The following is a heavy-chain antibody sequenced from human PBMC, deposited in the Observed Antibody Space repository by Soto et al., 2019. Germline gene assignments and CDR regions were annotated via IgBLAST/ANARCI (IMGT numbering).Heavy chain of an antibody. D-gene: IGHD3-22*01. CDR2: IDPSDSYT. CDR1: GYSCTSYW. V-gene: IGHV5-10-1*01. CDR3: ARHAYYYDSSGYYYFDY. J-gene: IGHJ4*02. Sequence: PGESMKISCKGAGYSCTSYWISWVRQMPGKGLEWMGRIDPSDSYTNYSPSFQGHVTISADKSISTAYLQWSSLKASDTAMYYCARHAYYYDSSGYYYFDYWGQGTLVTVS.